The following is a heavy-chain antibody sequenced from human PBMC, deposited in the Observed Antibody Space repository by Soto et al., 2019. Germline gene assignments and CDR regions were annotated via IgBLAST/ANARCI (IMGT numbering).Heavy chain of an antibody. Sequence: QVQLQESGPGLVKPSQTLSLTCTVSGGPISSGGYYWSWIRQHPGKGLEWIGYIYYSGSTYYNPSLKSRVTISVDTSKNQFSLKLSSVTAADTAVYYCARVSSITMVRGVTYFDYWGQGTLVTVSS. J-gene: IGHJ4*02. D-gene: IGHD3-10*01. CDR1: GGPISSGGYY. CDR2: IYYSGST. CDR3: ARVSSITMVRGVTYFDY. V-gene: IGHV4-31*03.